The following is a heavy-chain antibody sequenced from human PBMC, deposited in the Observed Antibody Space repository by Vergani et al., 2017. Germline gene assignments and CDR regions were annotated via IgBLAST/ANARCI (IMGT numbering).Heavy chain of an antibody. CDR1: GGSISSYY. V-gene: IGHV4-59*01. CDR2: IYYSGST. Sequence: QVQLQESGPGLVKPSETLSLTCTVSGGSISSYYWSWIRQPPGKGLEWIGYIYYSGSTNYNPSLKSRVTISVDTSKNQFSLKLSSVTAADTAVYYCARVGDTAMGPYYYYGMDVWGQGTTVTVSS. J-gene: IGHJ6*02. CDR3: ARVGDTAMGPYYYYGMDV. D-gene: IGHD5-18*01.